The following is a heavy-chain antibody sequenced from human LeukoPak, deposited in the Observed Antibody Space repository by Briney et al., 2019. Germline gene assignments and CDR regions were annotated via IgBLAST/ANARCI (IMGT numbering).Heavy chain of an antibody. D-gene: IGHD5-12*01. CDR3: ARQYSGYLRNWFDP. V-gene: IGHV4-39*01. Sequence: SETLSLTCNVSGGSISSSSYYWGWIRQPPGKGLEWIGSMYYSGSSYYNPSLKSRVTISVDTSKNQFSLKLSSVTAADTAVYYCARQYSGYLRNWFDPWGQGTLVTVSS. CDR2: MYYSGSS. J-gene: IGHJ5*02. CDR1: GGSISSSSYY.